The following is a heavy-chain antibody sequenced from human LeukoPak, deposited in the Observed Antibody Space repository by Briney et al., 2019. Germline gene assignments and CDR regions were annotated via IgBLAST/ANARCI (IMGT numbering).Heavy chain of an antibody. CDR2: ISGSGGST. Sequence: GGSLGLSCAASGFTFSSYAMSWVRQAPGKGLEWVSAISGSGGSTYYADSVKGRFTISRDNSKNTLYLQMNSLRAEDTAVYYCAKDSSYYYDSSGYHWGQGTLVTVSS. J-gene: IGHJ5*02. V-gene: IGHV3-23*01. D-gene: IGHD3-22*01. CDR3: AKDSSYYYDSSGYH. CDR1: GFTFSSYA.